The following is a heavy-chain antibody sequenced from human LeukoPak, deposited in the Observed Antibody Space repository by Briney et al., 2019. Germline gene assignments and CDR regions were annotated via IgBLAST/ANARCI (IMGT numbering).Heavy chain of an antibody. V-gene: IGHV3-21*01. CDR2: ISNSSSYI. CDR1: GFTFSSYS. J-gene: IGHJ5*02. D-gene: IGHD3-16*02. CDR3: ARAKYDYVWGSYPPENWFDP. Sequence: NPGGSLRLSCAASGFTFSSYSMNWVRQAPGKWLEWVSSISNSSSYIYYADSVKGRFTISRDNAKNSLYLQITSLRDEDTAVYYCARAKYDYVWGSYPPENWFDPWGQGTLVTVSS.